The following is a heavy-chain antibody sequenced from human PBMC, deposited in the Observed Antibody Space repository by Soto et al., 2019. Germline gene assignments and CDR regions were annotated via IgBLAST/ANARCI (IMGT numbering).Heavy chain of an antibody. CDR2: ISSSSSYI. CDR3: ARDLEYYYDSSGSPPGY. D-gene: IGHD3-22*01. J-gene: IGHJ4*02. Sequence: PGGSLRLSCAASGFTFSSYSMNWVRQAPGKGLEWVSSISSSSSYIYYADSVKGRFTISRDNAKNSLYLQMNSLRAEDTAVYYCARDLEYYYDSSGSPPGYWGQGTLVTVSS. CDR1: GFTFSSYS. V-gene: IGHV3-21*01.